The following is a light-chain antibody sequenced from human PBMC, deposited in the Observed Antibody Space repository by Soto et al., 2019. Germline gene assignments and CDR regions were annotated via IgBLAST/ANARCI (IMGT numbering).Light chain of an antibody. V-gene: IGKV3-15*01. CDR1: QSVNSA. J-gene: IGKJ1*01. CDR2: GAS. Sequence: EIVLTQSPGTLSLSPGERATLSCRASQSVNSALAWYQQKPGQVPRLLIYGASTRATGIPARFSGSGSGTEFTLTISSLQSEDFAVYYCQQYNNWPPTFGQGTKVDIK. CDR3: QQYNNWPPT.